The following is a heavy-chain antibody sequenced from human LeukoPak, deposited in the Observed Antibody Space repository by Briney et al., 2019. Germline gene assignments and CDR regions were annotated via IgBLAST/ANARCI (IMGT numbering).Heavy chain of an antibody. CDR2: IYTSGRT. CDR3: ARSPASITMIGGTWFLDY. V-gene: IGHV4-61*02. CDR1: GGSIISGNYY. Sequence: SETLSLTCTVSGGSIISGNYYWSWIRQPAEKGLEWIGRIYTSGRTDYNPSPKSRVTISVDTSKNQFSLKLSSVTAADTAVYYCARSPASITMIGGTWFLDYWGQGTLVTVSP. J-gene: IGHJ4*02. D-gene: IGHD3-22*01.